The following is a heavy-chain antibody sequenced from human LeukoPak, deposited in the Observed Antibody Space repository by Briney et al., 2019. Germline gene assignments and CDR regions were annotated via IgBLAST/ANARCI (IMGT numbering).Heavy chain of an antibody. Sequence: GGSLRLSCAASGFTFSTYWMHWVRQAPGQGRVWVSRINSDGSDKDFADSVRGRFTSSRDNAHNTLHLQMTSLRAEDTAVYYCVRESNSGYFFDDWGQGTLVTASS. D-gene: IGHD4-23*01. J-gene: IGHJ4*02. CDR3: VRESNSGYFFDD. CDR2: INSDGSDK. V-gene: IGHV3-74*01. CDR1: GFTFSTYW.